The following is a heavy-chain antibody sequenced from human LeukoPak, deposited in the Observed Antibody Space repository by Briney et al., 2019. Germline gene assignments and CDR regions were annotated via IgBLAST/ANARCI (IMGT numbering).Heavy chain of an antibody. V-gene: IGHV4-31*03. CDR1: GDSINGGGYY. CDR3: ARDAYYGPGSLVY. CDR2: IYYSGST. Sequence: SQTLSLTCTVSGDSINGGGYYWSWIRQHPGKGLEWIGYIYYSGSTYYNPSLKSRVTISVDTSKNRFSLKVSSVTVADTAVYYCARDAYYGPGSLVYWGQGTLVTVSS. D-gene: IGHD3-10*01. J-gene: IGHJ4*02.